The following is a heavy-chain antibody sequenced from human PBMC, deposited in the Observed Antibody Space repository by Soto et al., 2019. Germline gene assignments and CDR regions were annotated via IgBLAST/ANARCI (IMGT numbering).Heavy chain of an antibody. D-gene: IGHD2-15*01. V-gene: IGHV3-30*18. Sequence: GGSLRLSCAASGFTFSSYGMHWVRQAPGKGLEWVAVISYDGSNKYYADSVKGRFTISRDNSKNTLYLQMNSLRAEDTAVYYCAKDCSRISSGGSCYSGDAFDIWGQGTMVTVSS. CDR2: ISYDGSNK. CDR3: AKDCSRISSGGSCYSGDAFDI. CDR1: GFTFSSYG. J-gene: IGHJ3*02.